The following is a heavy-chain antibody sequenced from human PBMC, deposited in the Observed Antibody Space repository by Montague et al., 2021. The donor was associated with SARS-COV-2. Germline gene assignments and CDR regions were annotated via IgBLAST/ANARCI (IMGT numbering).Heavy chain of an antibody. Sequence: TLSLTCTVSGGSISRGGYYYTWIRQYPGKGLEWIGNIHDTGRTNYKSPLRSRITMSVDTSKNQFSLKLTSVTAADTAVYYCARALEYGNASGYFDYWGQGTLVTVSS. CDR1: GGSISRGGYY. D-gene: IGHD1-1*01. CDR3: ARALEYGNASGYFDY. CDR2: IHDTGRT. V-gene: IGHV4-31*03. J-gene: IGHJ4*02.